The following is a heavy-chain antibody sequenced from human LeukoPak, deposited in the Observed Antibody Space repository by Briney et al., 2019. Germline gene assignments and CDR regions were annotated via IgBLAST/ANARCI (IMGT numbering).Heavy chain of an antibody. CDR2: ISYDGSNK. J-gene: IGHJ4*02. CDR1: GFTFSSYG. V-gene: IGHV3-30*18. CDR3: AKDRNFDY. Sequence: GGSLRLSCAASGFTFSSYGMHWVRQAPGKGLEWVAVISYDGSNKYYADSVKGRFTISRDNSKNTLYLQMNSLRAEDTAVYYCAKDRNFDYWGRGTLVTVSS.